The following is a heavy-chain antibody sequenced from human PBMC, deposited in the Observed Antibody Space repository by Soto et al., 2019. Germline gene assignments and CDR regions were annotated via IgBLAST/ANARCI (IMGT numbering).Heavy chain of an antibody. CDR1: GYNFMRYG. Sequence: QVQLVQSGAEVKKPGASVKVSCKASGYNFMRYGFTWVRQAPGQGLEWMGWINVDNGETKYPQKIQGRVTMTTDTSTSTVYMELRSLTSDDTAVYDCARWSSGGYSDWFDPWGHGTLVTVSS. V-gene: IGHV1-18*04. CDR3: ARWSSGGYSDWFDP. J-gene: IGHJ5*02. D-gene: IGHD1-26*01. CDR2: INVDNGET.